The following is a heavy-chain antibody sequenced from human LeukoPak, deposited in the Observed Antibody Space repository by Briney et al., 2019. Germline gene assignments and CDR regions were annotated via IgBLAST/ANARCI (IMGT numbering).Heavy chain of an antibody. CDR3: ARGKPVGATTGVPFDY. Sequence: GGSLRLSCAASGFTFSSYSMTWVRQAPGKGLEGVSYISTSSSTIYYADSVKGRFTISRDNAKNSLYLQMNSLRDEDTAVYYCARGKPVGATTGVPFDYWGQGTLVTVSS. D-gene: IGHD1-26*01. V-gene: IGHV3-48*02. CDR1: GFTFSSYS. CDR2: ISTSSSTI. J-gene: IGHJ4*02.